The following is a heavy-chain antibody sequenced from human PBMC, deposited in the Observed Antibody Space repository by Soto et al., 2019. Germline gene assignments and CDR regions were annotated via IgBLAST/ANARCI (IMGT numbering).Heavy chain of an antibody. V-gene: IGHV5-51*01. CDR1: GYSFTSYW. CDR3: ARLDLHCTYGVCYPRIQIGDPFDI. D-gene: IGHD2-8*01. Sequence: GESLKISCKGSGYSFTSYWIGWVRQMPGKGLEWMGIIYPGDSDTNYSPSFQGHVTISADKSISTAYLQWSRLKASDTAMYYCARLDLHCTYGVCYPRIQIGDPFDIWGRGTMVTVSS. CDR2: IYPGDSDT. J-gene: IGHJ3*02.